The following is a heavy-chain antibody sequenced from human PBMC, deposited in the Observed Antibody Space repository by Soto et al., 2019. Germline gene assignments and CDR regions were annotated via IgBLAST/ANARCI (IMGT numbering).Heavy chain of an antibody. CDR3: ARDRDWNLDY. CDR1: GYTFRNYG. J-gene: IGHJ4*02. V-gene: IGHV1-18*01. D-gene: IGHD1-1*01. Sequence: QVQLVQSGAEVKKPGASVKVSCKASGYTFRNYGFSWMRQAPGQGLEWMGWIYIDDTKYAQNLQGRVTMTTETSTSKVYMELRSLRSDDTAVYYCARDRDWNLDYWGQGTLVTVSS. CDR2: IYIDDT.